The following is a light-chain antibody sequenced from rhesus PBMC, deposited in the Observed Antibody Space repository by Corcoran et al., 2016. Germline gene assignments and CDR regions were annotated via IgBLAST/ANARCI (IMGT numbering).Light chain of an antibody. J-gene: IGKJ4*01. CDR2: DAS. Sequence: DIQMTQSPSSLSASVGDRVTITCRASQGINNYLSWYQQKPGKAPKLLIYDASTWQSGVPSRFSGSGSGTDFTRTISSLQPEEFVSYYCLQYKSYPLTFGGGTKVEIK. CDR3: LQYKSYPLT. CDR1: QGINNY. V-gene: IGKV1S21*01.